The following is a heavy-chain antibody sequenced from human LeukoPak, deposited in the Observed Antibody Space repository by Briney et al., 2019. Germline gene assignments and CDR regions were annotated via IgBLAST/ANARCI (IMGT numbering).Heavy chain of an antibody. CDR3: AREWFGELAYYYGMDV. CDR1: GGTFSSYT. J-gene: IGHJ6*02. CDR2: IIPILGIA. D-gene: IGHD3-10*01. V-gene: IGHV1-69*04. Sequence: SVKVSCKTSGGTFSSYTISWVRQAPGQGLEWMGRIIPILGIANYAQKFQGRVTITADKSTSTAYMELSSLRSEDTAVYYCAREWFGELAYYYGMDVWGQGTTVTVSS.